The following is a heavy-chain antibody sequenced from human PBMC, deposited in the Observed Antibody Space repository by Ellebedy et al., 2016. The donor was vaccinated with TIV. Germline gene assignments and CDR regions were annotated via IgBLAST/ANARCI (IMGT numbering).Heavy chain of an antibody. D-gene: IGHD2-2*01. J-gene: IGHJ5*02. CDR3: ARGEIVVVPSAVERWFGP. CDR1: GDSVSSNSAA. V-gene: IGHV6-1*01. Sequence: SQTLSLTCAISGDSVSSNSAAWNWIRQSPSRGPEWLGRTYYRSKWYNDYAVSVKSRITINPDTSKNQFSLHLNSVTPEDAAVYYCARGEIVVVPSAVERWFGPWGQGTLVTVSS. CDR2: TYYRSKWYN.